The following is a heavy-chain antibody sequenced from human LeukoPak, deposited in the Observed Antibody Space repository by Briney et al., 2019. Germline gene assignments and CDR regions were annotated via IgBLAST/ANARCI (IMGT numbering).Heavy chain of an antibody. CDR3: ARASDSGDWHLGY. Sequence: SETLSLTCTVSGDFISRYYWSWIRQSPGKGLEWIGYVYDRGGTNYNPSLKSRAIISADTSKNQFSLKVTSVTAADAAVYYCARASDSGDWHLGYWGQGTLVTVSS. CDR2: VYDRGGT. J-gene: IGHJ4*02. D-gene: IGHD2-21*02. V-gene: IGHV4-59*01. CDR1: GDFISRYY.